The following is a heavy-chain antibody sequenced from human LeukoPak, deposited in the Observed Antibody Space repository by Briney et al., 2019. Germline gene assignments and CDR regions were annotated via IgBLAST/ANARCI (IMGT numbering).Heavy chain of an antibody. J-gene: IGHJ4*02. CDR2: IFHTGNT. D-gene: IGHD5-24*01. Sequence: SETLSLTCTVSGYSISDGHYWGWIRQPPGKGLEWIGSIFHTGNTYDNPSLKGRVTTSVDTSKNQFSLSLKAVTAADTAVYYCAPRRDGYNFGSFYFDYWGQGILVTVSS. CDR1: GYSISDGHY. V-gene: IGHV4-38-2*02. CDR3: APRRDGYNFGSFYFDY.